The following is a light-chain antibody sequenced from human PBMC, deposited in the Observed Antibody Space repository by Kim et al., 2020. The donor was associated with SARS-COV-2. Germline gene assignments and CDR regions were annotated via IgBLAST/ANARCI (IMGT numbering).Light chain of an antibody. CDR2: DAS. J-gene: IGKJ4*01. CDR1: QDFRNS. V-gene: IGKV3-11*01. CDR3: QQHMNWRLT. Sequence: EIVFTQSPATLSLSPGERATLSCRANQDFRNSLAWYQLQPGQAPRLLIFDASKRAPGIPARISGSGSGTDFTLTISSLAPEDFAVYYYQQHMNWRLTFGEGTKVDIK.